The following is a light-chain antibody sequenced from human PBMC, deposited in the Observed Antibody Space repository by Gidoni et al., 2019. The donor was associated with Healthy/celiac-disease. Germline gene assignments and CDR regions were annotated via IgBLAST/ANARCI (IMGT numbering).Light chain of an antibody. CDR2: GAS. V-gene: IGKV3-15*01. J-gene: IGKJ1*01. Sequence: DIVMTQSPATLSVSAGERATLSCRASQSVSRNLAWYQQKPGQAPRLLLYGASSRATGIPARFSGSGSGTEFTLTISSLQSEDFAVYYCRQYNNCPPAFGQGTKVEIK. CDR1: QSVSRN. CDR3: RQYNNCPPA.